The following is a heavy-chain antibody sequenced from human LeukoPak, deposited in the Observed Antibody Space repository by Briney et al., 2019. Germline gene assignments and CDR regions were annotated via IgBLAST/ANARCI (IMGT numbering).Heavy chain of an antibody. D-gene: IGHD1-26*01. CDR1: GYTFTDYY. V-gene: IGHV1-2*02. CDR2: INPNSGGT. J-gene: IGHJ4*02. CDR3: ARDLSGRYEFDY. Sequence: ASVKVSCKAPGYTFTDYYTHWVRQAPGQGLEWMGWINPNSGGTNYAQKFQGRVTMTRDTSISTAYMELSRLRSDDTAVYYCARDLSGRYEFDYWGQGTLVTVSS.